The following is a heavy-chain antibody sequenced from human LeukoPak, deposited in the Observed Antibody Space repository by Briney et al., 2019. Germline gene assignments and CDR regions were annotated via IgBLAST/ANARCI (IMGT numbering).Heavy chain of an antibody. CDR1: GGSISFYH. D-gene: IGHD3-22*01. CDR2: IYYSGST. CDR3: ARLIDYYDSSAYQLFFDY. J-gene: IGHJ4*02. Sequence: SETLSLTCTVSGGSISFYHWSWIRQPPGKGLEWIGYIYYSGSTNYNPSLESRVTISVDTSKNQSSLKLSSVTAADTAVYYCARLIDYYDSSAYQLFFDYWGQGALVTVSS. V-gene: IGHV4-59*01.